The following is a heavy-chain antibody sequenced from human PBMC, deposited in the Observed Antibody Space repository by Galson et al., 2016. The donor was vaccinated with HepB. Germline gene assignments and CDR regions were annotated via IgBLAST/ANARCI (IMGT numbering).Heavy chain of an antibody. J-gene: IGHJ5*02. Sequence: SETLSLTCAVFGGSFSGYYWSWIRQPPGKGLEWIGEIAHSGSTNYNPSLKSRVTISVDTSKNQFSLQLSSVTAADPAGYYCARGLLGGGAPWGQGTLVTVSS. CDR2: IAHSGST. CDR3: ARGLLGGGAP. V-gene: IGHV4-34*01. CDR1: GGSFSGYY. D-gene: IGHD3-16*01.